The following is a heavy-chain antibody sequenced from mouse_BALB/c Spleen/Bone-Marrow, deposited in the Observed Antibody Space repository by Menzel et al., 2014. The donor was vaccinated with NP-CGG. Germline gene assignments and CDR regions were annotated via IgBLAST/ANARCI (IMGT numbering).Heavy chain of an antibody. Sequence: QVQLKESGASLVKPGAPVKLSCKASRYPFTSYRMHWWKQRPGRGLVWIGRIDPSDSETHYNQKFEDKATLTVDKAASTAYIQLSSLTSEESAVYYCAGALGDGYYYAMDYWGQGPSATVSS. CDR3: AGALGDGYYYAMDY. V-gene: IGHV1-74*01. J-gene: IGHJ4*01. CDR1: RYPFTSYR. D-gene: IGHD2-3*01. CDR2: IDPSDSET.